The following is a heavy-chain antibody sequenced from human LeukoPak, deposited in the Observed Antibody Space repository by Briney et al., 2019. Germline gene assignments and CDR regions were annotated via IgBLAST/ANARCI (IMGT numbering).Heavy chain of an antibody. CDR2: ISSSGSTI. J-gene: IGHJ4*02. CDR3: ARVLRGDCDY. V-gene: IGHV3-48*02. CDR1: GFTFSRYA. D-gene: IGHD4-17*01. Sequence: PGGSLRLSCAASGFTFSRYAMNWVRQAPGKGLEWVSYISSSGSTIYYADSVKGRFTISRDNAKNSLYLQMNSLRDEDTAVYYCARVLRGDCDYWGQGTLVTVSS.